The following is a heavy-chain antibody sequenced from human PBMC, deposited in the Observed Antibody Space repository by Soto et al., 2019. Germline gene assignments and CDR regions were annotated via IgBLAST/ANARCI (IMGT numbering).Heavy chain of an antibody. CDR1: GYRFTSYW. CDR2: IYPGDSDT. J-gene: IGHJ4*02. CDR3: ARLSRHGDDYYDSSGYSAAYY. Sequence: PGESLKISCKGSGYRFTSYWIGWVRQMPGKGLEWMGIIYPGDSDTRYSPSFQGQVTISADKSISTAYLQWSSLKASDTAMYYCARLSRHGDDYYDSSGYSAAYYWGQGTLVTVSS. V-gene: IGHV5-51*01. D-gene: IGHD3-22*01.